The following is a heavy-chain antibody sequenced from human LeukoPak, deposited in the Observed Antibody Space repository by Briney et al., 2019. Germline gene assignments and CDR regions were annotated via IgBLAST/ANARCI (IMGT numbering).Heavy chain of an antibody. CDR3: ARVGYCSSTSCYSPFDY. CDR2: ISAYNGNT. V-gene: IGHV1-18*01. J-gene: IGHJ4*02. D-gene: IGHD2-2*01. Sequence: ASVKVSCKASGYTFTSYGISWVRQAPGQGLEWMGWISAYNGNTNYAQELQGRVTMTTDTSTSTAYMELRSLRSDDTAVYYCARVGYCSSTSCYSPFDYWGQGTLVTVSS. CDR1: GYTFTSYG.